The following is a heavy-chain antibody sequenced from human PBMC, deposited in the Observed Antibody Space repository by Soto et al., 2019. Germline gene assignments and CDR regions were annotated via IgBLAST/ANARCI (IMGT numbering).Heavy chain of an antibody. V-gene: IGHV3-64D*06. D-gene: IGHD3-22*01. CDR1: GFTFSSYA. Sequence: GGSLRLSCSASGFTFSSYAMHWVRQAPGKGLEYVSSISTNGGSTHYADSVKGRFTISRDNPKNTQYLQMSSLRAEDTAVYYCARQGNYYDSSGYLGPYWGQGTLVTVPQ. CDR2: ISTNGGST. J-gene: IGHJ4*02. CDR3: ARQGNYYDSSGYLGPY.